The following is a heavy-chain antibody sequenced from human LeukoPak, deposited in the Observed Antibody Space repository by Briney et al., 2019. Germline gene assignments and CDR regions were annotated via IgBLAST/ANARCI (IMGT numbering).Heavy chain of an antibody. J-gene: IGHJ4*02. V-gene: IGHV4-39*07. CDR2: ISYKGIT. CDR1: GGSISGYY. D-gene: IGHD1-14*01. CDR3: ARDRTGWASDY. Sequence: PSETLSLTCTVSGGSISGYYWGWIRQPPGKGLQWIGSISYKGITAYTPSLESRVTISLDTSKNLFSLTVTSVTAADTAIYYCARDRTGWASDYWGQGTLVTVSS.